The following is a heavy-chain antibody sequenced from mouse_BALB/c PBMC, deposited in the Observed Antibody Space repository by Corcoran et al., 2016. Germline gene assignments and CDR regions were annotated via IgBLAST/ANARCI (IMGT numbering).Heavy chain of an antibody. CDR3: ATLLRPFDY. Sequence: DVQLQESGPGLVKPSQSLSLTCSVTGYSITSGYYWNWIRQFPGNKLEWMGYISYDGSNNYNPSLKNRISISCDTYKNQFFLKLNSVTTEYTATYYFATLLRPFDYWGQGTTLTVSS. CDR2: ISYDGSN. J-gene: IGHJ2*01. V-gene: IGHV3-6*02. CDR1: GYSITSGYY. D-gene: IGHD1-2*01.